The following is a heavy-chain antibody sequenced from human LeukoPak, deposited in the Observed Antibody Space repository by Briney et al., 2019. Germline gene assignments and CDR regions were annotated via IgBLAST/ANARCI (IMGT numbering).Heavy chain of an antibody. CDR1: GFTFSSNA. D-gene: IGHD1-1*01. Sequence: GGSLRLSCATSGFTFSSNAMHWVRQAPGKGLEWVAFMSYDGSVEYYADSVKGRFTISRDNSKNTLFLHMKSLRVEDTAVYYCTKESAITTYTTSWKDWGQGTLVIV. V-gene: IGHV3-30*18. CDR2: MSYDGSVE. CDR3: TKESAITTYTTSWKD. J-gene: IGHJ4*02.